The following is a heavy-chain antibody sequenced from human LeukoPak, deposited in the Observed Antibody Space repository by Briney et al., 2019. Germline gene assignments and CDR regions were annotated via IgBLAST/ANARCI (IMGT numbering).Heavy chain of an antibody. CDR3: ARLGYSGSLEY. Sequence: GESLKISCKGFGYAFTTNWIGWVRQMPGKGLEWMGIIYPADSDTRYSPSFQGQVTISADKSVNTAYLQWNSLKTSDTAIYYCARLGYSGSLEYWGQGTLVTVSS. CDR1: GYAFTTNW. J-gene: IGHJ4*02. D-gene: IGHD1-26*01. V-gene: IGHV5-51*01. CDR2: IYPADSDT.